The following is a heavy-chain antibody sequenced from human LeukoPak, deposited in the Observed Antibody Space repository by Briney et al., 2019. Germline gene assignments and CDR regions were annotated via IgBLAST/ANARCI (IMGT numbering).Heavy chain of an antibody. Sequence: PGGSLRLSCAASGFTFSSYWMSWVRQAPGKGLEWVANIKQHGSEKYYVDSVKGRFTISRDNAKNSLYLQMNSLRAEDTAVYYCARDGEMGLVEFDYWGQGTLVTVSS. CDR2: IKQHGSEK. V-gene: IGHV3-7*01. CDR1: GFTFSSYW. J-gene: IGHJ4*02. CDR3: ARDGEMGLVEFDY. D-gene: IGHD3-16*01.